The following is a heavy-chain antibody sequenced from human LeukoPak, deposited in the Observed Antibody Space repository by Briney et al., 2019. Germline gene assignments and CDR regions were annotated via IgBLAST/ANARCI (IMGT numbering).Heavy chain of an antibody. V-gene: IGHV1-2*02. D-gene: IGHD1-26*01. CDR2: INPNSGGT. Sequence: ASVKVSCKASGYTFTGYYMHWVRQAPGQGLEWMGWINPNSGGTNYAQKFQGRVTMTRDTSISTAYMELSRLRSDDTAVYYCARFAYGELRAFDIWGQGTMVTVSS. CDR1: GYTFTGYY. J-gene: IGHJ3*02. CDR3: ARFAYGELRAFDI.